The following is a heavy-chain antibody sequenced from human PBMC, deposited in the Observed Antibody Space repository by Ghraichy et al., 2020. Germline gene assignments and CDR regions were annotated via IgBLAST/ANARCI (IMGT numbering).Heavy chain of an antibody. CDR1: GFTFSFYG. CDR2: ISHTGGSNK. Sequence: GESLNISCAASGFTFSFYGMHWVRQTPGEGLEWVALISHTGGSNKFYADSVKGRFTISRDNSKNTLYLQMSSLRVEDTALYYCAREEGQGGNSQPGVDYWGQGTLVTVSS. J-gene: IGHJ4*02. V-gene: IGHV3-30*03. CDR3: AREEGQGGNSQPGVDY. D-gene: IGHD4-23*01.